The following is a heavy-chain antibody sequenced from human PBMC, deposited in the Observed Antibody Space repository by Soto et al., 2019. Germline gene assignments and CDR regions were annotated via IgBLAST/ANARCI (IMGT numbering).Heavy chain of an antibody. CDR2: IHFSGRT. CDR3: ARDKQGFSYGYGSQYFYYHGLDV. J-gene: IGHJ6*02. V-gene: IGHV4-30-4*01. D-gene: IGHD5-18*01. Sequence: SETLSLTCIVSGDSINSGDFYWSWIRQPPGKGLEWIGNIHFSGRTYYSPSLKSRVTMSTDTSKNQFSLRLTYVTSADTAVYYCARDKQGFSYGYGSQYFYYHGLDVWGQGTTVTVYS. CDR1: GDSINSGDFY.